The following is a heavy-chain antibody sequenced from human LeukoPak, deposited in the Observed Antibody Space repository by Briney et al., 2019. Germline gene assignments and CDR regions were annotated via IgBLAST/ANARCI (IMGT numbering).Heavy chain of an antibody. J-gene: IGHJ4*02. V-gene: IGHV3-13*01. CDR2: IDNGGDT. CDR1: GFTFSSYD. D-gene: IGHD5-18*01. CDR3: ARDRGGGYSYGIDY. Sequence: GGSLRLSCAASGFTFSSYDMHWVRQVTGKGLEWVSAIDNGGDTYYPGSVKGRFTISRENAKKSLYLQMNSLRAEDTAVYYCARDRGGGYSYGIDYWGQGTLVTVSS.